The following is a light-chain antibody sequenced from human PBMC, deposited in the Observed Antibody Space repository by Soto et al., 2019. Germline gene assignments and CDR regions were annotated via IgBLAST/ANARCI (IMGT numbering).Light chain of an antibody. J-gene: IGKJ5*01. CDR2: DAS. CDR1: QDIGNY. Sequence: IQLTQSPSSLSASVGDRVTISCRASQDIGNYLAWYQQKPGEAPKLLIYDASTLQSGVPLRFGGSGSETDFTLTISSLQPEDFATYYCQQLNKYPFTFGQGTRLEIK. V-gene: IGKV1-9*01. CDR3: QQLNKYPFT.